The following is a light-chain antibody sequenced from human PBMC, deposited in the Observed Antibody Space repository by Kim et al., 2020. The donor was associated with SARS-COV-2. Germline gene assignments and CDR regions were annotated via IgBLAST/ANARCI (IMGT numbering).Light chain of an antibody. CDR2: DVS. Sequence: QSALTQPASVSGSPGQSITISCTGTSSDVGGYNYVSWYQQHPGKAPKLMIYDVSNRPSGFSNRFSGSKSVNTASLTISGLQSEDEADYYCRSYPTSSIWVFSGKTKLTVL. CDR3: RSYPTSSIWV. J-gene: IGLJ3*02. V-gene: IGLV2-14*03. CDR1: SSDVGGYNY.